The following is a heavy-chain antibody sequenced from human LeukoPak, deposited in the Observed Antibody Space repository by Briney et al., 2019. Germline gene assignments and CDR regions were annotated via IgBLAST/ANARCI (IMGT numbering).Heavy chain of an antibody. Sequence: PGRSLRLCCAASGFTFSSYGMHWVRQAPGKGLEWVAVIWYDGSNKYYADSVKGRFTISRDNSKNTLYLQMNSLRAEDTAVYYCAREVSDWRYFDYWGQGTLVTVSS. V-gene: IGHV3-33*01. CDR2: IWYDGSNK. CDR1: GFTFSSYG. D-gene: IGHD3/OR15-3a*01. CDR3: AREVSDWRYFDY. J-gene: IGHJ4*02.